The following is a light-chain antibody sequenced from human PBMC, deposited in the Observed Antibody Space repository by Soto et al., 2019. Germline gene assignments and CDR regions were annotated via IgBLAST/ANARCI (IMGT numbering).Light chain of an antibody. Sequence: IVLTQSPGTLSLSPGERATLSCRASQSFSATYLAWYQQKPGQAPRLLIYGASSRATGIPDRFSGSGSGTDFTLTISRLEPEDFAVYYCQQYGSSRTFGQGTMVEIK. J-gene: IGKJ1*01. V-gene: IGKV3-20*01. CDR1: QSFSATY. CDR2: GAS. CDR3: QQYGSSRT.